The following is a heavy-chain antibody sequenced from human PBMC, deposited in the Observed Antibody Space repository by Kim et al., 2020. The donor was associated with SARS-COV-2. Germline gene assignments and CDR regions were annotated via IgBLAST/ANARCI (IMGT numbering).Heavy chain of an antibody. V-gene: IGHV5-51*01. J-gene: IGHJ4*02. D-gene: IGHD4-17*01. CDR2: IYPGDSDT. Sequence: GESLKISCKGSGYSFTSYWIGWVRQMPGKGLEWMGIIYPGDSDTRYSPSFQGQVTISADKSISTAYLQWSSLKASDTAMYYCARGGVIPYGGIPFDYWGQGTLVTVSS. CDR3: ARGGVIPYGGIPFDY. CDR1: GYSFTSYW.